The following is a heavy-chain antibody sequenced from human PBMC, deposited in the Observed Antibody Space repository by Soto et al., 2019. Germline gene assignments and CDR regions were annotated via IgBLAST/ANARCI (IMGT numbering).Heavy chain of an antibody. V-gene: IGHV3-49*04. CDR3: TREGIAVAGPYYYYYYGMGV. J-gene: IGHJ6*02. D-gene: IGHD6-19*01. CDR2: IRSKAYGGTT. CDR1: GFTFGDYA. Sequence: PGGSLRLSCTASGFTFGDYAMSWVRQAPGKGLEWVGFIRSKAYGGTTEYAASVKGRFTISRDDSKSIAYLQMNSLKTEDTAVYYCTREGIAVAGPYYYYYYGMGVWGQGTTVTVSS.